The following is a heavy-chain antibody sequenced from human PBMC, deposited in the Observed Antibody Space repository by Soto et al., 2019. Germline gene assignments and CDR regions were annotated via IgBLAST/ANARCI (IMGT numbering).Heavy chain of an antibody. CDR3: ARLHGHGTYGMDV. Sequence: SVKVSYKASVGSFAYTLRWVRQAPGQGLEWMGGIIPIFGTANYAQKFQGRVTITADESTKTAYMELSTLRSEDTAVYYCARLHGHGTYGMDVWGQGTTVTVSS. V-gene: IGHV1-69*13. CDR1: VGSFAYT. CDR2: IIPIFGTA. J-gene: IGHJ6*02.